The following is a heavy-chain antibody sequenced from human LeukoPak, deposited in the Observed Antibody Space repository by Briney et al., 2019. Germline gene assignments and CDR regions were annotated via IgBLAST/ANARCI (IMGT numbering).Heavy chain of an antibody. D-gene: IGHD2-2*02. J-gene: IGHJ3*02. CDR3: ARAQRIVVVPAAIGYAFDI. V-gene: IGHV4-39*01. CDR2: IYYSGST. CDR1: GGSISSSSYY. Sequence: SETLSLTCTVSGGSISSSSYYWGWIRQPPGKGLEWIGSIYYSGSTYYNPSLKSRVTISVDTSKNQFSLKLSSVTAADTAVYYCARAQRIVVVPAAIGYAFDIWGQGTMVTVSS.